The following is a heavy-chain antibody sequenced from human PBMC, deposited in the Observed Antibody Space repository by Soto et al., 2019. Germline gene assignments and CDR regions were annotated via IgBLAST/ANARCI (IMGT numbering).Heavy chain of an antibody. V-gene: IGHV3-23*01. D-gene: IGHD6-19*01. J-gene: IGHJ4*02. CDR3: AKNAQWQATPPEA. CDR2: ITDSGYTA. CDR1: GFSLGTFV. Sequence: PGGSLRLSCAACGFSLGTFVMTWFRQAPGGGLEWVASITDSGYTASYAETVEGRFTVSRENSKNKLHLQMNDLRAEDTATYYCAKNAQWQATPPEAWRQGTVVTVPS.